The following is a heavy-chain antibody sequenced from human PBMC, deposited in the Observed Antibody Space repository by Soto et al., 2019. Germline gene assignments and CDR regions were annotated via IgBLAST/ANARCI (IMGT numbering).Heavy chain of an antibody. CDR2: ISGSGGST. D-gene: IGHD2-2*01. CDR3: AKDRGPYCSSTSCLFDP. Sequence: AGSLRLTCAAAGFTVSSCALNCVRQPPDKGLEWVSAISGSGGSTYYADSVKGRFTISRDNSKNTLYLQMNSLRAEDTAVYYCAKDRGPYCSSTSCLFDPWGQGTLVTVSS. J-gene: IGHJ5*02. CDR1: GFTVSSCA. V-gene: IGHV3-23*01.